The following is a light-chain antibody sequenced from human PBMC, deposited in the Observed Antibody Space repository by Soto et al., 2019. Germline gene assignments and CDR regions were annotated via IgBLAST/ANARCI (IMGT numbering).Light chain of an antibody. J-gene: IGLJ1*01. CDR1: SSNIGATYD. CDR3: QSYDSSLSDHYV. CDR2: GNS. V-gene: IGLV1-40*01. Sequence: LLTKPPSGSGAPGYGFTVSCTESSSNIGATYDVQWYQQLPGTAPKLLIYGNSNRPSGVPDRFSGSKSGTSASLAITGLQADDEADYYCQSYDSSLSDHYVFGTGTEVTVL.